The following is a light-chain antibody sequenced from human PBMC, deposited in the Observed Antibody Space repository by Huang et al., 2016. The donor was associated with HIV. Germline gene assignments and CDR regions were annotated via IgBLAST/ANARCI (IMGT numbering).Light chain of an antibody. Sequence: DIQVTQSPPFLSAFVGDRVTITCRTSQRVSNFFNWYQYKPGKAPKLLIYGASILSSGVPCRVSGSGSGTDFALTISSLQREDIATYACQEAYTPLGTFGQGTTVEL. CDR3: QEAYTPLGT. CDR1: QRVSNF. V-gene: IGKV1-39*01. J-gene: IGKJ1*01. CDR2: GAS.